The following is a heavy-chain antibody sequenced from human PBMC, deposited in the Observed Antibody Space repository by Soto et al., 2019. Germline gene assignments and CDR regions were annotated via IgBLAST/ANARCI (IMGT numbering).Heavy chain of an antibody. CDR2: INHSGST. V-gene: IGHV4-34*01. D-gene: IGHD2-2*01. Sequence: QVQLQQWGAGLLKPSETLSLTCAVYGGSFSGYYWSWIRQPPGKGLEWIGKINHSGSTNYNPSLKSRVTISVDTSKNQFSLKLSSVTAADTAVYYCARGGGLIWDIVVVPAALNWFDPWGQGTLVTVSS. J-gene: IGHJ5*02. CDR1: GGSFSGYY. CDR3: ARGGGLIWDIVVVPAALNWFDP.